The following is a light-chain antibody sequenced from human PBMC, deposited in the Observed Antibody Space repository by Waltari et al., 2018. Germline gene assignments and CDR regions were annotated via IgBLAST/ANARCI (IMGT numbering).Light chain of an antibody. CDR3: SSYTSSGTSSNTRV. CDR1: SSDVGGYNY. V-gene: IGLV2-14*03. J-gene: IGLJ1*01. CDR2: DVS. Sequence: QSALTQPASVSGSPGQSITISCSGTSSDVGGYNYVSWYQHHTGKAPKLVIYDVSNRTSGVSHRYSGSKSGNTASLTISGLQGEDEADYYCSSYTSSGTSSNTRVFGTGTTVTVL.